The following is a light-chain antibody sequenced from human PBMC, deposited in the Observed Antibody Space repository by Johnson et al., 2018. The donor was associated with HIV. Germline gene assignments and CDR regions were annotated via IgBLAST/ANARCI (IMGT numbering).Light chain of an antibody. CDR3: GAWDSSLSVYV. J-gene: IGLJ1*01. CDR1: NSNIGNNY. Sequence: QLVLSQPPSVSAAPGQKVTISCSGSNSNIGNNYVSWYQQVPGTAPKLLIYENNKRPSGIPDRFSGSRSGTSATLDITGLQTGDEADYYCGAWDSSLSVYVFATETKVTVL. V-gene: IGLV1-51*02. CDR2: ENN.